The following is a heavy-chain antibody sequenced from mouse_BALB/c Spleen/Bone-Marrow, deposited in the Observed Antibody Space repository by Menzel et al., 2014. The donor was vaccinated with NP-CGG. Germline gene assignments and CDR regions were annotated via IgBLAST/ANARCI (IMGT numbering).Heavy chain of an antibody. CDR3: ARTGTDWYFDV. D-gene: IGHD4-1*01. CDR2: ILPGSGST. Sequence: VQLQQSGAELMKPGASVKISCKATGYTFSSYWIEWVKQRPGHGLEWIGEILPGSGSTNYNEKLKGKATFTADTSSNTAYMQLSSLTSEDSAVYYCARTGTDWYFDVWGAGTTVTVSS. CDR1: GYTFSSYW. J-gene: IGHJ1*01. V-gene: IGHV1-9*01.